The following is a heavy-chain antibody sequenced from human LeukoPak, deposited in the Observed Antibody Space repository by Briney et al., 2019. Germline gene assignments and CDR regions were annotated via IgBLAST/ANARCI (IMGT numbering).Heavy chain of an antibody. V-gene: IGHV4-30-2*01. D-gene: IGHD4-17*01. CDR3: ASGAATGGFDY. J-gene: IGHJ4*02. CDR1: GGSISSGGYY. Sequence: SETLSLTCTVSGGSISSGGYYWSWIRQPPGKGLEWIGYIYHSGSTYYTPSLKSRVTISVDRSKNQFSLKLSSVTAADTAVYYCASGAATGGFDYWGQGTLVTVSS. CDR2: IYHSGST.